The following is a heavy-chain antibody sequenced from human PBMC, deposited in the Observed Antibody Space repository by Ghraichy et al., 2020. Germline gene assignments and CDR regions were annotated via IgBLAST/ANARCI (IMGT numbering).Heavy chain of an antibody. CDR1: GGSISSGGYY. V-gene: IGHV4-31*03. Sequence: SETLSLTCTVSGGSISSGGYYWSWIRQHPGKGLEWIGYIYYSGSTYYNPSLKSRVTISVDTSKNQFSLKLSSVTAADTAVYYCARDAERGYSYGVDAFDIWGQGTMVTVSS. CDR2: IYYSGST. D-gene: IGHD5-18*01. J-gene: IGHJ3*02. CDR3: ARDAERGYSYGVDAFDI.